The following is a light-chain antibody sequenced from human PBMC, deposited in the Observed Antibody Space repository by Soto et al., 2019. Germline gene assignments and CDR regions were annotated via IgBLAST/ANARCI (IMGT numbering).Light chain of an antibody. CDR3: SSYTSSSTRV. CDR2: EVS. V-gene: IGLV2-14*02. J-gene: IGLJ3*02. CDR1: SSDVGRYNI. Sequence: QSALTQPASVSGSPGQSITISCTGSSSDVGRYNIVSWYQQHPGKAPKLMIYEVSNRPSGVSNRFSGSKSGNTASLTISGLQAEDEADYYCSSYTSSSTRVFGGGTKVTVL.